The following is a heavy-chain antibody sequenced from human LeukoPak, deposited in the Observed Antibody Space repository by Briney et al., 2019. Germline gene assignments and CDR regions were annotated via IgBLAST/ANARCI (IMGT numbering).Heavy chain of an antibody. Sequence: PGESLRLSCAASGFTVSSYYMSWVRQAPGKGLEWVSVIYSGGSTYYVYSVKGRFTISRHNSKNTLYLQMNSLRAEDTAVYYCARSSTLAAAAHFDYWGQGTLVTVSS. CDR3: ARSSTLAAAAHFDY. J-gene: IGHJ4*02. CDR1: GFTVSSYY. V-gene: IGHV3-53*04. CDR2: IYSGGST. D-gene: IGHD6-13*01.